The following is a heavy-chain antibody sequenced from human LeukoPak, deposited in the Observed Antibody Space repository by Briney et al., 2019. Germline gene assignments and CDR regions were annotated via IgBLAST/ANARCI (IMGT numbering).Heavy chain of an antibody. V-gene: IGHV3-73*01. D-gene: IGHD2-15*01. CDR2: IDKKDNLYAT. Sequence: GGSLRLSCVASGFTSSGSAVHWVRQSSGKGLEWVGHIDKKDNLYATAYAESVKGRFTISRDDSKDTAFLHMDSLKTEDTALYYCTRDRGTYNWFDPWGQGTLVTVSS. J-gene: IGHJ5*02. CDR1: GFTSSGSA. CDR3: TRDRGTYNWFDP.